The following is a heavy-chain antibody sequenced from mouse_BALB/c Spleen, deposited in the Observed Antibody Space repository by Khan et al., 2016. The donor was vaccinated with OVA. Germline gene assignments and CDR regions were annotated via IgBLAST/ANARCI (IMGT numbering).Heavy chain of an antibody. V-gene: IGHV3-2*02. CDR1: GYSITSDYA. D-gene: IGHD1-1*01. J-gene: IGHJ4*01. CDR2: ISYSGST. CDR3: AKQNDYGYAMDY. Sequence: VQLKESGPGLVKPSQSLSLTCTVTGYSITSDYAWNWIRQFPGNKLEWMGYISYSGSTSYNPSLRSRISITRDTSKNQFFLQLNSVTTEDTATFYFAKQNDYGYAMDYWGQGTSVTVSS.